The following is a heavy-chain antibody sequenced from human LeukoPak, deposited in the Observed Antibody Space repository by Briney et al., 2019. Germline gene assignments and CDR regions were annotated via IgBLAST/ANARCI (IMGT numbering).Heavy chain of an antibody. V-gene: IGHV4-59*08. CDR2: MDDSGST. J-gene: IGHJ4*02. Sequence: SETLSLTCSVSGGSISSYYWSRIRQPPGKGLEWIGYMDDSGSTNYNPSLTSRVTISEDTSKNQLSLKLGSVTAADTAVYYCARLGGAPSYFDYWGQGTLVTVSS. D-gene: IGHD1-26*01. CDR1: GGSISSYY. CDR3: ARLGGAPSYFDY.